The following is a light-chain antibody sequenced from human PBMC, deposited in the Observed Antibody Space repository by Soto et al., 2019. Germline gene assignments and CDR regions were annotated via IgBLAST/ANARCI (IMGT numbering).Light chain of an antibody. CDR2: AAS. Sequence: EIVMTQSPATLSVSPGERATLYCRASQSIGSNLAWYQQKPGQAPRLLIYAASIRATDFPARFSGSGSGTEFTLTISGLQSDDFAVYFCQQYNNWPPWTFGHGTKVDIK. CDR3: QQYNNWPPWT. J-gene: IGKJ1*01. CDR1: QSIGSN. V-gene: IGKV3-15*01.